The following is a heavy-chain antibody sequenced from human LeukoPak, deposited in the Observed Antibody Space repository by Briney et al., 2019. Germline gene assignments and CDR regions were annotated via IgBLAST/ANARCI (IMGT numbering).Heavy chain of an antibody. V-gene: IGHV4-34*01. D-gene: IGHD1-26*01. Sequence: SETLSLTCAVYGGSFSGYYWNWIRQPPGKGLEWIGEINHSGSTNYNPSLKSRVTISVDTSKNQFSLKLSSVTAADTAVYYCAGGYSGSYYPFDYWGQGTLVTVSS. J-gene: IGHJ4*02. CDR3: AGGYSGSYYPFDY. CDR2: INHSGST. CDR1: GGSFSGYY.